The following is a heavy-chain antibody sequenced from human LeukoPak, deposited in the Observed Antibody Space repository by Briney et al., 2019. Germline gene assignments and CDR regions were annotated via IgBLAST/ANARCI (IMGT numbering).Heavy chain of an antibody. CDR3: IRGGMDYGDYDRFFAY. J-gene: IGHJ4*02. V-gene: IGHV3-49*04. Sequence: SGGSLRLSCTGSGFTFGDYALGWVRQAPGKGLEWVTFIRSKTYGGTADYAASVIGRFTISRDDSKSIAYLQMNSLKTEDTAVYYCIRGGMDYGDYDRFFAYWGQGSLVTVSS. CDR2: IRSKTYGGTA. CDR1: GFTFGDYA. D-gene: IGHD4-17*01.